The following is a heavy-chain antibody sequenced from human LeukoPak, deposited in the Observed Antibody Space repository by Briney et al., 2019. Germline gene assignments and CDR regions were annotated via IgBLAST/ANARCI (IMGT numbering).Heavy chain of an antibody. V-gene: IGHV1-2*02. J-gene: IGHJ6*02. CDR3: AREYSSSSLYYYGMDV. CDR2: INPNSGGT. Sequence: ASVKVSCKASGYTFTGYYMHWVRQAPGQGLEWMGWINPNSGGTNYAQKFQGRVTMTRDTSISTAYMELSRLRSDDTAVYHCAREYSSSSLYYYGMDVWGQGTTVTVSS. CDR1: GYTFTGYY. D-gene: IGHD6-6*01.